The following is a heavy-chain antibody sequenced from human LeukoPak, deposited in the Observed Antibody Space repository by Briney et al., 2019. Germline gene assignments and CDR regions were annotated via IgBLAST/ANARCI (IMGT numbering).Heavy chain of an antibody. J-gene: IGHJ3*02. D-gene: IGHD3-3*01. V-gene: IGHV3-30*18. CDR2: ISYDGSNK. Sequence: GRSLRLSCAASGFTFSSYGMHWVRQAPGKGLEWVAVISYDGSNKYYADSVKGRFTISRDNSKNTLYLQMNSLRAEDTAVYYCAKECDYYDFWTPAAFDIWGQGTMVTVSS. CDR3: AKECDYYDFWTPAAFDI. CDR1: GFTFSSYG.